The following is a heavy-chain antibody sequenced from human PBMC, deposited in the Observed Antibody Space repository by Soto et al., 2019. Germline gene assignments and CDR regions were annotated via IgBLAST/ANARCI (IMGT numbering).Heavy chain of an antibody. J-gene: IGHJ6*02. CDR1: GYTFTSYG. Sequence: QVPLVQSGAEVKKPGASVKVSCKASGYTFTSYGISWVRQAPGQGLEWMGWISGYNGNTKYVQKVQGRVTMTTDTSTSTAYMELRSLRSDDTAVYYCARLGYCSSTSCYYYGMDVWGQGTTVTVSS. CDR3: ARLGYCSSTSCYYYGMDV. V-gene: IGHV1-18*01. CDR2: ISGYNGNT. D-gene: IGHD2-2*01.